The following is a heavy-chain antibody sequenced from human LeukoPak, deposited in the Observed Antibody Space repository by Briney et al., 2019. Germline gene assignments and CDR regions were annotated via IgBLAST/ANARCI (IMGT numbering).Heavy chain of an antibody. J-gene: IGHJ4*02. CDR1: GLTVSNSF. CDR3: VRERRTNYYDS. V-gene: IGHV3-53*01. D-gene: IGHD2-2*01. Sequence: PGGSLRLSCAASGLTVSNSFMNWVRQAPGKGLEWVSAFYNSGTTYYTKSVKGRFTISRDNSKNTLYLQMNSLRAEDTAVYYCVRERRTNYYDSWGQGTLVTVSS. CDR2: FYNSGTT.